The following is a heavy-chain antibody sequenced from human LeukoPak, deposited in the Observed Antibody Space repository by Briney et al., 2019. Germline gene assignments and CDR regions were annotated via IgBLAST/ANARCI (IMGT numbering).Heavy chain of an antibody. J-gene: IGHJ2*01. V-gene: IGHV4-4*02. CDR3: AYGSGSYYSPDWYFDL. CDR1: GGSISSYNW. D-gene: IGHD3-10*01. CDR2: IYHSGST. Sequence: SETLSLTCVVSGGSISSYNWWSWVRPPPGKGLEWIGEIYHSGSTNYNPSLKSRVTISVDTSKNQFSLKLSSVTAADTAVYYCAYGSGSYYSPDWYFDLWGRGTLVTVSS.